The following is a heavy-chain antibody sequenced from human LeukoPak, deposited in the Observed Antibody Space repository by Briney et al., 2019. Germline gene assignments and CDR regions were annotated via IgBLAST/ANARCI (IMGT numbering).Heavy chain of an antibody. J-gene: IGHJ3*02. CDR2: ISAYNGNT. V-gene: IGHV1-18*01. Sequence: ASVKVSCKASGYTFTSYGISWVRQAPGQGLEWMGWISAYNGNTNYAQKLQGRVTMTTDTSTSTAYMELRSLRSEDTAVYYCARGMGYSYSHPQGAFDIWGQGTMVTVSS. CDR1: GYTFTSYG. D-gene: IGHD5-18*01. CDR3: ARGMGYSYSHPQGAFDI.